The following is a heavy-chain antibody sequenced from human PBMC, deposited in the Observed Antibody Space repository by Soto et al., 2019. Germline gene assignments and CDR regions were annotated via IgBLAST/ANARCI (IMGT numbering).Heavy chain of an antibody. Sequence: GGSLRLSCAASGFTFSSHAMSWVRQAPGKGLEWVSGISGSGTRAFYPDSVKGRFTISRDNSKNTLYLQMNSLRAEDTAVYYCAKDRGDGSYYFDSWGQGTLVTVSS. CDR1: GFTFSSHA. CDR3: AKDRGDGSYYFDS. J-gene: IGHJ4*02. V-gene: IGHV3-23*01. CDR2: ISGSGTRA. D-gene: IGHD3-10*01.